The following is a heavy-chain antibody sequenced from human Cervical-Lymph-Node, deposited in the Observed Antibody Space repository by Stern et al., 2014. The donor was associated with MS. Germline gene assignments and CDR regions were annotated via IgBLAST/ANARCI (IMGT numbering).Heavy chain of an antibody. D-gene: IGHD6-19*01. CDR3: ARLLVPMAGFDY. CDR2: MDYSGST. CDR1: GGSISSYY. V-gene: IGHV4-59*08. Sequence: QVQLQESGPGLVKPSETLSLTCTVSGGSISSYYWSWIRQPPGKGLEWLGYMDYSGSTNYNPSLKSRVTISADTSKNQFSLKLNSVTAADTAVYYCARLLVPMAGFDYWGQGTLVTVSS. J-gene: IGHJ4*02.